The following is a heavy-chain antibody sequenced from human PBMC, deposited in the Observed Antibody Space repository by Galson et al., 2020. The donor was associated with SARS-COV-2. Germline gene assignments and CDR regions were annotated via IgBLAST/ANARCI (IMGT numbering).Heavy chain of an antibody. D-gene: IGHD2-15*01. CDR2: ISGSGGTI. J-gene: IGHJ6*02. Sequence: GESLKISCAASGFTFSNHDMNWVRQAPGKGLESVSYISGSGGTILYADSVKGRFTCSRDNAKSSLYLQLNSLGAEDTAVYYCAIMASANYSAMDVWGQGTTVTVSS. V-gene: IGHV3-48*03. CDR1: GFTFSNHD. CDR3: AIMASANYSAMDV.